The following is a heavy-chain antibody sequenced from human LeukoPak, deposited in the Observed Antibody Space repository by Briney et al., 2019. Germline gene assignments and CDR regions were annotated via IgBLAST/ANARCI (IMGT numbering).Heavy chain of an antibody. J-gene: IGHJ4*02. CDR1: GFTFSSYG. D-gene: IGHD5-12*01. Sequence: PGGFLRLSCAASGFTFSSYGMSWVRQAPGKGLEWVSTINNGDNTFYAGSVKDRFTISRDNSKNTLYLHMNSLRADDTAVYYCARRGRTSSGLLFYFDYWGQGTLVTVSS. CDR3: ARRGRTSSGLLFYFDY. CDR2: INNGDNT. V-gene: IGHV3-23*01.